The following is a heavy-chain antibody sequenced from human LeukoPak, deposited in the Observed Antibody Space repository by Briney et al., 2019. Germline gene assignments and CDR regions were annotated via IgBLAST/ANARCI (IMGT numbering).Heavy chain of an antibody. J-gene: IGHJ6*02. CDR3: ARDRYGDHDYYYGMDV. V-gene: IGHV3-33*01. CDR1: RFTFSNYG. CDR2: IWYDGSNK. Sequence: PGGSLRLSCAASRFTFSNYGMHWVRQAPGKGLEWVAVIWYDGSNKYYADFVKGRFTISRDNSKNTLYLQMNSLRAEDTAVYYCARDRYGDHDYYYGMDVWGQGTTVTVSS. D-gene: IGHD4-17*01.